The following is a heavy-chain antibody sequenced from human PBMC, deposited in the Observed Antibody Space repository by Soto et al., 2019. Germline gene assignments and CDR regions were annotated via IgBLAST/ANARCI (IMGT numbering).Heavy chain of an antibody. D-gene: IGHD4-17*01. V-gene: IGHV3-48*01. CDR1: GFTFSSYS. CDR2: ISSSSSTI. Sequence: EVPLVESGGGLVQPGGSLRLSCAASGFTFSSYSMNWVRQAPGKGLEWVSYISSSSSTIYYADSVKGRFTISRDNANNSLYLQMNSLRAEDTAVYYCARDQLREATVPSRRLDYYYYGMDVWGQGTTVTVSS. J-gene: IGHJ6*02. CDR3: ARDQLREATVPSRRLDYYYYGMDV.